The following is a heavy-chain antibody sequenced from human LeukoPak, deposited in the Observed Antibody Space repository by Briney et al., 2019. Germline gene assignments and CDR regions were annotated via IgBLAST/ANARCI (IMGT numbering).Heavy chain of an antibody. V-gene: IGHV3-7*01. D-gene: IGHD5-24*01. CDR2: IKRDGSEK. J-gene: IGHJ6*03. CDR1: GFTFSSHW. Sequence: PGGSLRLSCAASGFTFSSHWMSWVRQAPGKGLEWVAKIKRDGSEKYYVDSVKGRFTISRDNAKNSLYLQMNSLRAEDTAVYYCARDGVENYHYYMDVWGKGTTVTVSS. CDR3: ARDGVENYHYYMDV.